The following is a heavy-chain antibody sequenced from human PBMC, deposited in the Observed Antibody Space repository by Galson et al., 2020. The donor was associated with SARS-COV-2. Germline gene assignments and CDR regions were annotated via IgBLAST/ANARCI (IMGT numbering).Heavy chain of an antibody. J-gene: IGHJ4*02. Sequence: GGSLRLSCAASGFTFSSYAMSWVRQAPGKGLEWVSAISGSGGSTYYADSVKGRFTISRDNSKNTLYLQMNSLGAEDTAVYYCAKDFRQLFVYESGGYYFGYWGQGTLVTGSS. D-gene: IGHD3-22*01. CDR2: ISGSGGST. CDR1: GFTFSSYA. V-gene: IGHV3-23*01. CDR3: AKDFRQLFVYESGGYYFGY.